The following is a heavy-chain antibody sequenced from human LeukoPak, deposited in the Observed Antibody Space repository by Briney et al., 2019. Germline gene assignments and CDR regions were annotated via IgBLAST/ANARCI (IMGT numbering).Heavy chain of an antibody. Sequence: GESLKISCKGSGYSFTSYWIGWVRQMPGKGLEWMGIIYPSDSDTRYSPSFQGQVTISADKSISTAYLQWSSLKASDTAMYYCARLNYYDSSGYPAPLFYWGQGTLVTVSS. CDR3: ARLNYYDSSGYPAPLFY. CDR1: GYSFTSYW. V-gene: IGHV5-51*01. J-gene: IGHJ4*02. D-gene: IGHD3-22*01. CDR2: IYPSDSDT.